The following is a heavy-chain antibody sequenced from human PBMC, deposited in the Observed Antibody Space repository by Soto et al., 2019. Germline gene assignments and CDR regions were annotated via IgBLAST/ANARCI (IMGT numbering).Heavy chain of an antibody. Sequence: EVQLVQSGGDLVQPGGSLRLSCVASGFTFSTYWMTWVRQAPGMGLEWVAGIKEDASEKVYVDSVKGRFSISRDNAKNSLYLQLNSLRAEETAVYYCATAISSPFSNFDSWGQGSLVTVSS. CDR3: ATAISSPFSNFDS. V-gene: IGHV3-7*01. CDR2: IKEDASEK. D-gene: IGHD2-2*01. J-gene: IGHJ4*02. CDR1: GFTFSTYW.